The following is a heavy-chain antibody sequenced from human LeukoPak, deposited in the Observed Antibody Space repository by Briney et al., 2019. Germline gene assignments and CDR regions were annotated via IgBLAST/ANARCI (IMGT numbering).Heavy chain of an antibody. J-gene: IGHJ4*02. Sequence: GASVKVSCKASGYTFTSYGISWVRQAPGQGLEWMGWISAYNGNTNYAQKLQGRVTMTTDTSTSTAYMELRSLRSDDTAVYYCASGTYYYGSGSYPYWGQGTLVTVSS. D-gene: IGHD3-10*01. CDR1: GYTFTSYG. V-gene: IGHV1-18*04. CDR3: ASGTYYYGSGSYPY. CDR2: ISAYNGNT.